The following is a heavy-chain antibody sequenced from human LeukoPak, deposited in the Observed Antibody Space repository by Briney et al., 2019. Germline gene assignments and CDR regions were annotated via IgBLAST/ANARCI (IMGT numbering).Heavy chain of an antibody. CDR2: MNPNSGNT. J-gene: IGHJ5*02. CDR1: GYTFTSYD. CDR3: ARYGVTMVRGVIITNWFDP. Sequence: ASVKVSCKASGYTFTSYDINWVRQATGQGLEWMGWMNPNSGNTGYAQKFQGRVTMTRNTSISTAYMELSSLRSEDTAVYYSARYGVTMVRGVIITNWFDPWGQGTLVTVSS. V-gene: IGHV1-8*01. D-gene: IGHD3-10*01.